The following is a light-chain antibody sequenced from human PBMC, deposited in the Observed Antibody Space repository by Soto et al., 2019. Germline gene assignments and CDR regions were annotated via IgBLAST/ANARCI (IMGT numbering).Light chain of an antibody. V-gene: IGKV3-15*01. CDR1: ERVSTN. CDR2: SAS. J-gene: IGKJ1*01. Sequence: PLESATLSCSASERVSTNLAWYQQTPGQAPRLLIYSASRRPTDIPVRFSGSGSGAEFTLTISSLQSEDFAIYYCQQYNNLPPTFGQGTKVDIK. CDR3: QQYNNLPPT.